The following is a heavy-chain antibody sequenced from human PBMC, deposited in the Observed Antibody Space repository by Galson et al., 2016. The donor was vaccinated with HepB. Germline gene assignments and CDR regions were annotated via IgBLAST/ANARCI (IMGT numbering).Heavy chain of an antibody. CDR2: TTSIGTYI. CDR1: GFNLSTYN. V-gene: IGHV3-21*04. Sequence: SLRLSCAASGFNLSTYNMNWVRQAPGKGLEWVSSTTSIGTYINYEDSVKHRFTISRDNAKNSLFLQMNSLRAEDTAVYFCAREILTLAGATDYGMDVWGQGTTVTVSS. D-gene: IGHD3-9*01. CDR3: AREILTLAGATDYGMDV. J-gene: IGHJ6*02.